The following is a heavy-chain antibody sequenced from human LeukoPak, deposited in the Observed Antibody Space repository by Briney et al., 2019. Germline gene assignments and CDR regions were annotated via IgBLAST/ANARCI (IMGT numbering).Heavy chain of an antibody. CDR2: INPSGGST. CDR1: GYTFISYY. V-gene: IGHV1-46*01. D-gene: IGHD1-14*01. J-gene: IGHJ4*02. CDR3: ARDISREFDY. Sequence: ASVKVSCKASGYTFISYYVRWVRQAPGQGLEWMGVINPSGGSTNYAQKFQGRVTMTRDTSTNTVHMELSSLRSEDTAVYYCARDISREFDYWGQGTLVAVSS.